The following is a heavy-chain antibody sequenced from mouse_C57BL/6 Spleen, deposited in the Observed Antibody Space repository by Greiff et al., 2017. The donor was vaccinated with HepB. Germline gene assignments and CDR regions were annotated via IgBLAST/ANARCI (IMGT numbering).Heavy chain of an antibody. CDR1: GYTFTDYY. CDR3: AIIDYDYDGTWFAY. V-gene: IGHV1-19*01. Sequence: EVQLQQSGPVLVKPGASVKMSCKASGYTFTDYYMNWVKQSHGKSLEWIGVINPYNGGTSYNQKFKGKATLTVDKSSSTAYMELNSLTSEDSAVYYCAIIDYDYDGTWFAYWGQGTLVTVSA. J-gene: IGHJ3*01. D-gene: IGHD2-4*01. CDR2: INPYNGGT.